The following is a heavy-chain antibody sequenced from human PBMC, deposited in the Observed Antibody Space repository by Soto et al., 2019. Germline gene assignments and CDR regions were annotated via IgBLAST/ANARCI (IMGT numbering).Heavy chain of an antibody. CDR1: GLPFSSYA. CDR3: AKPLGRGVIVTPLDY. CDR2: ISGSGGST. Sequence: HPGGSLRLCCAASGLPFSSYAMSWVRQAPGKGLEWVSAISGSGGSTYYADSVKGRFTISRDNSKNTLYLQMNSLRAEDTAVYYCAKPLGRGVIVTPLDYWGQGTLVTVSS. V-gene: IGHV3-23*01. J-gene: IGHJ4*02. D-gene: IGHD3-16*02.